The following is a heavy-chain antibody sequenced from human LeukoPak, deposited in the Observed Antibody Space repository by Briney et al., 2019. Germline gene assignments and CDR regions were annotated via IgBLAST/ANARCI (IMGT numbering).Heavy chain of an antibody. CDR2: INPSGGST. Sequence: ASVKVSCKASGYTFASYYMHWVRQAPGQGLEWMGIINPSGGSTTYAQKFQGRVTMTRNTSISTAYMELSSLRSDDTAVYYCARDRFLEWLFDYWGQGTLVTVSS. V-gene: IGHV1-46*01. J-gene: IGHJ4*02. CDR3: ARDRFLEWLFDY. D-gene: IGHD3-3*01. CDR1: GYTFASYY.